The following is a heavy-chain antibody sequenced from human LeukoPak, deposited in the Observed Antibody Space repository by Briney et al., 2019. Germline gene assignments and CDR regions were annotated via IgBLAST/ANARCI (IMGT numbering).Heavy chain of an antibody. CDR2: INPNNGGT. V-gene: IGHV1-2*02. CDR3: ARGSRSGYNYGSGDY. D-gene: IGHD5-18*01. Sequence: ASVKVSCKASGYTFTDYYIHWVRQAPGQGLEWMGWINPNNGGTNYAQKFQARVTMTRDTSISTAYMELSRLRSDDTAVYYCARGSRSGYNYGSGDYWGQGTLVTVSS. CDR1: GYTFTDYY. J-gene: IGHJ4*02.